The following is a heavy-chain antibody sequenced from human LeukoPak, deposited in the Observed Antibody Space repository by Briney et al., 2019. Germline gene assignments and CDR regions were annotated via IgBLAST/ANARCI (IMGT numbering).Heavy chain of an antibody. CDR2: IRYDEINK. Sequence: PGGSLRLSCAASGFTFTSYGMHWVRQAPGKGLEWVAFIRYDEINKYYADSVKGRFTISRDDSKNTLYLQMNSLRGEDTAVYYCAKSRDLDYWGQGTLVTVSS. CDR3: AKSRDLDY. V-gene: IGHV3-30*02. CDR1: GFTFTSYG. D-gene: IGHD2-2*01. J-gene: IGHJ4*02.